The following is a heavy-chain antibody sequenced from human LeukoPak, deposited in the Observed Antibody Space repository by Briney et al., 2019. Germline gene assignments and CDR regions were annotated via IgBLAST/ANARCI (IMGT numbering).Heavy chain of an antibody. V-gene: IGHV1-69*13. Sequence: SVKVSCTASGGTFSSYAISWVRQAPGQGLEWMGGIIPIFGTANYAQKFQGRVTITADESTSTAYMELSSLRSEDTAVYYCARGDSSGYSILFPFDYWGQGTLVTVSS. CDR2: IIPIFGTA. CDR3: ARGDSSGYSILFPFDY. J-gene: IGHJ4*02. D-gene: IGHD3-22*01. CDR1: GGTFSSYA.